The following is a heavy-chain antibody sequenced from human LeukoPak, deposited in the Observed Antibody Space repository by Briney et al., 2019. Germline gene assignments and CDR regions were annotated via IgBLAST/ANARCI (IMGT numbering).Heavy chain of an antibody. V-gene: IGHV3-21*01. CDR1: GFTLSSYT. Sequence: GGSLRLSCAASGFTLSSYTMNWVRQAPGKGLEWVSSISSSSSYIYYADSVKGRLTISRDNAKNSLYLQMNSLRAEDTAVYYCARDPTPRYCSGGSCYTHYGMDVWGQGTTVTVSS. CDR3: ARDPTPRYCSGGSCYTHYGMDV. CDR2: ISSSSSYI. J-gene: IGHJ6*02. D-gene: IGHD2-15*01.